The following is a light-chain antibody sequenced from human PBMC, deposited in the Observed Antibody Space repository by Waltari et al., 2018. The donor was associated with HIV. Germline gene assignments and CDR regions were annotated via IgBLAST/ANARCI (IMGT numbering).Light chain of an antibody. CDR2: WAS. V-gene: IGKV4-1*01. CDR3: QQFYSSPLT. J-gene: IGKJ2*01. Sequence: IVMTQSRDSVELSLGETATVNCKSSQSLLYTPNNKNCLAWYQQKPGQPPKLLIYWASTRESGVPDRFSGSESETDFTLTISGLQAEDVAVYYCQQFYSSPLTFGQGTSLEIK. CDR1: QSLLYTPNNKNC.